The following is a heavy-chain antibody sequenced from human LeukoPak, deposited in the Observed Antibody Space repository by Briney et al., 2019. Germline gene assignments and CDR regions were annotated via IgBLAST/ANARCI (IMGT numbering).Heavy chain of an antibody. Sequence: RASVKVSCKASGYTFTKYFIHWVRQAPGQGLKWMGVINPSGGSTSYAQKFQGRVTMTRDTSTSTVYMELSSLRSEDTAVYYCARSLSYDILTGYFYYWGQGTLVTVSS. V-gene: IGHV1-46*01. D-gene: IGHD3-9*01. CDR2: INPSGGST. J-gene: IGHJ4*02. CDR1: GYTFTKYF. CDR3: ARSLSYDILTGYFYY.